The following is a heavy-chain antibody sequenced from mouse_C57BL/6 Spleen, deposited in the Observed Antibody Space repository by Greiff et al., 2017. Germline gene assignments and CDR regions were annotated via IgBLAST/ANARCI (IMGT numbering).Heavy chain of an antibody. CDR3: ASTYYYGSHWYCDV. V-gene: IGHV1-64*01. D-gene: IGHD1-1*01. J-gene: IGHJ1*03. CDR2: IHPNSGST. Sequence: VQLQQPGAELVKPGASVKLSCTASGYTFTSYWMHWVKQRPGQGLEWIGMIHPNSGSTNYNEKFTSKATLTVDKSSSTAYMQLSSLTSEDSAVYDCASTYYYGSHWYCDVWRTGTTVTVAS. CDR1: GYTFTSYW.